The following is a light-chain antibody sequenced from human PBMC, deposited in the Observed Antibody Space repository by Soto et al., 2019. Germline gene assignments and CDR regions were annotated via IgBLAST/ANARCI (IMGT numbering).Light chain of an antibody. CDR2: GAS. CDR1: QSVRSN. J-gene: IGKJ1*01. CDR3: QQYNNWPPLT. V-gene: IGKV3-15*01. Sequence: EIVMTQSPATLSVSPGERVTLSCRASQSVRSNLAWYQQNPGQAPRLLIYGASSRATGIPARFSGSGSGTEFTLTISSLQSEDFAVYYCQQYNNWPPLTFGQGTKVAIK.